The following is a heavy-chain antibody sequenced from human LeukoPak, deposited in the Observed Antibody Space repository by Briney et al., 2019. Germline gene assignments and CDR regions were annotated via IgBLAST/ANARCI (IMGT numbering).Heavy chain of an antibody. CDR2: IRYDGSNK. J-gene: IGHJ5*02. CDR3: AKDGGYCSSTSCPNWFDP. CDR1: GFTFSSYG. V-gene: IGHV3-30*02. Sequence: PGGSLRLSCAAFGFTFSSYGMHWVRQAPGKGLEWVAFIRYDGSNKYYADSVKGRFTISRDNSKNTLYLQMNSLRAEDTAVYYCAKDGGYCSSTSCPNWFDPWGQGTLVTVSS. D-gene: IGHD2-2*01.